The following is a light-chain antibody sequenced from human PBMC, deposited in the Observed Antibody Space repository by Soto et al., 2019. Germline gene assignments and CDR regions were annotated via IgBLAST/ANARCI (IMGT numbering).Light chain of an antibody. CDR1: KLGDKY. CDR3: QPWDSRTAV. V-gene: IGLV3-1*01. CDR2: QAS. Sequence: SYELTQPPSVSVSPGQTASITCSGDKLGDKYACWYQQKPGQSPVLVIYQASKRPSGIPERFSGSNSGNTATLTISGTQAMDEADYYCQPWDSRTAVFGGGTKPTVL. J-gene: IGLJ2*01.